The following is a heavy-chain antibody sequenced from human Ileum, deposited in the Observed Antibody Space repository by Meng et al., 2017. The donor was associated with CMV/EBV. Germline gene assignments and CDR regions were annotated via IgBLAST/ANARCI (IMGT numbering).Heavy chain of an antibody. V-gene: IGHV4-4*07. J-gene: IGHJ4*02. CDR3: ARGPGASTREGFDY. CDR2: FYSSDTY. D-gene: IGHD1-26*01. CDR1: GGSVNNYY. Sequence: VQVTESGPGLVKPSETRSLPCTVSGGSVNNYYWSWIRQSAGKGLEWIGRFYSSDTYNYHPSLDSRVTMSLDTSKNQFSLNLRSVTAADTATYYCARGPGASTREGFDYWGLGTLVTVSS.